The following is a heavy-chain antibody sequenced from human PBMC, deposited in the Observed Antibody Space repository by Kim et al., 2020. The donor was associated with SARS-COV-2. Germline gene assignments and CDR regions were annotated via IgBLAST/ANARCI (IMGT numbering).Heavy chain of an antibody. Sequence: QDGSEKYYVDSVRGRFTISRDNAKNSLYLQMNSLRAEDTAVYYCARESDYWGQGTLVTVSS. V-gene: IGHV3-7*01. J-gene: IGHJ4*02. CDR3: ARESDY. CDR2: QDGSEK.